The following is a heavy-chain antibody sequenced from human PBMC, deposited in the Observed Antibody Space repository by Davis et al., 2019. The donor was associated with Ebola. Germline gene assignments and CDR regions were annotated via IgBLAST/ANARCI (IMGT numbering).Heavy chain of an antibody. J-gene: IGHJ4*02. D-gene: IGHD5-12*01. CDR3: ARHGYDFRVDY. Sequence: GSLRLSCTVSGGSISSSGYYWGWIRQPPGKGLEWIGSIYYSGSTYYNPSLKSRVTISVDTSKNQFSLKLSSVTAADTAVYYCARHGYDFRVDYWGQGTLVTVSS. CDR2: IYYSGST. V-gene: IGHV4-39*01. CDR1: GGSISSSGYY.